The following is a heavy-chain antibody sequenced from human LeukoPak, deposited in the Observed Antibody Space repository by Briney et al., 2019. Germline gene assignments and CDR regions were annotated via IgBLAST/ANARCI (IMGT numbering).Heavy chain of an antibody. CDR3: THPAYYYNVDV. D-gene: IGHD6-25*01. J-gene: IGHJ6*04. CDR2: IKTKADNYAT. CDR1: GLTFSVSA. Sequence: GGSLRLSCSASGLTFSVSAIHWVREASGKGLEWVGRIKTKADNYATAYAASVKGRFTISRDDSTNTAYLQMNSLKTEDTAVYYCTHPAYYYNVDVWGKGTTVTVSS. V-gene: IGHV3-73*01.